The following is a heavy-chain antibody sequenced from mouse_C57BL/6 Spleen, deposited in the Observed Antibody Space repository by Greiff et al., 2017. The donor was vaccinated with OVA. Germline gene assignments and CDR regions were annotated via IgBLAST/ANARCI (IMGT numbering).Heavy chain of an antibody. D-gene: IGHD2-3*01. Sequence: QVQLQQPGAELVMPGASVKLSCKASGYTFTSYWMHWVKQRPGQGLEWIGEIDPSDSYTNYNQKFKGKSTLTVDKSSSTAYMQLSSLTSEDAAVYYCARKDGYWAWFAYWGQGTLVTVSA. V-gene: IGHV1-69*01. CDR2: IDPSDSYT. CDR1: GYTFTSYW. CDR3: ARKDGYWAWFAY. J-gene: IGHJ3*01.